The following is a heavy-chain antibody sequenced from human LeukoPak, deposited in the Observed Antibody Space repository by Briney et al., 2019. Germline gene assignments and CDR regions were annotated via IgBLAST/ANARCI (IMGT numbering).Heavy chain of an antibody. CDR1: GFTFSSYS. D-gene: IGHD6-13*01. Sequence: GGSLRLSCAASGFTFSSYSMNWVRQAPGKGLEWVSSISSSSSYIYYADSVKGRFTISRDNAKNSLYLQMNSLRAEDTALYYCAKDLRRSGWYYFDYWGQGTLVTVSS. V-gene: IGHV3-21*04. J-gene: IGHJ4*02. CDR2: ISSSSSYI. CDR3: AKDLRRSGWYYFDY.